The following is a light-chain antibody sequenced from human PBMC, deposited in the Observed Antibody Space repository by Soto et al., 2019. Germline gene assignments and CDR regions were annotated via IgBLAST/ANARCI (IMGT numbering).Light chain of an antibody. Sequence: EIVLTQSPATLSLSPGERATLSCRASQSVSSYLAWYQQKPGQAPRLLIYDTSNRATGIPARFSGSGSETDFTLTISSLEPDDFAVYYCQQRGSWPRTFGQGTKVEVK. CDR3: QQRGSWPRT. CDR2: DTS. V-gene: IGKV3-11*01. CDR1: QSVSSY. J-gene: IGKJ1*01.